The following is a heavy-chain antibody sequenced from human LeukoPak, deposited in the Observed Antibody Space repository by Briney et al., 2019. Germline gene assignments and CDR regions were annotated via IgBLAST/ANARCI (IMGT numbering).Heavy chain of an antibody. Sequence: SETLSLTCAVYGGSFSGYYWSWIRQPPGKGLEWIGEINHSGSTNYNPSLKSRVTISGDTSKNQFSLKLSSVTAADTAVYYCARGGRLGYCSGGSCYSSGYYFDYWGQGSLVTVSS. CDR3: ARGGRLGYCSGGSCYSSGYYFDY. J-gene: IGHJ4*02. D-gene: IGHD2-15*01. CDR1: GGSFSGYY. CDR2: INHSGST. V-gene: IGHV4-34*01.